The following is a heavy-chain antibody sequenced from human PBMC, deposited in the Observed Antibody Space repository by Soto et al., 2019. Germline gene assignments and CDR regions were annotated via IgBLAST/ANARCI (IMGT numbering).Heavy chain of an antibody. Sequence: QVQLVQSGAELKKPGSSVKVSCRSGGETFSSYTVSWVRQAPGQGLEWMGRVIPVLGVTNYARKFQGRVSISAEKSTSTAYLELRSLTSGDSGVYYCARRRYCGADCYSQYYYGMDIWGQGTTVTVSS. D-gene: IGHD2-21*02. CDR3: ARRRYCGADCYSQYYYGMDI. CDR1: GETFSSYT. J-gene: IGHJ6*02. CDR2: VIPVLGVT. V-gene: IGHV1-69*02.